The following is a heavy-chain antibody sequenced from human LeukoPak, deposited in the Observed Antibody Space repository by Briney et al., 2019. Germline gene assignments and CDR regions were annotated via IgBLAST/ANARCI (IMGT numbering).Heavy chain of an antibody. Sequence: PGGSLRLSCAASGFTVSSNYMSWVRQAPGKGLEWVSVIYSGGSTKYADSVKGRFTISRDNSKNTLYLQMNSLRAEDTAVYYCAREEWELLSAFDIWGQGTMVTVSS. CDR3: AREEWELLSAFDI. V-gene: IGHV3-53*01. D-gene: IGHD1-26*01. CDR1: GFTVSSNY. CDR2: IYSGGST. J-gene: IGHJ3*02.